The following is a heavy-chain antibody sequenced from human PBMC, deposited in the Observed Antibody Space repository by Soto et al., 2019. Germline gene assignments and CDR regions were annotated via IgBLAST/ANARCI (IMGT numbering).Heavy chain of an antibody. J-gene: IGHJ5*02. CDR2: ISAYHGKT. D-gene: IGHD1-7*01. V-gene: IGHV1-18*01. CDR1: GYNFTDYG. CDR3: ASDISVHGTEAP. Sequence: QVQLVQSGAEVKKPGASVNVSCKASGYNFTDYGISWVRQARGQGLEWMGWISAYHGKTHLARKFQGRVSMTTATSARAASLSLRSMASDDTAVYYCASDISVHGTEAPWGQGTLVTVSS.